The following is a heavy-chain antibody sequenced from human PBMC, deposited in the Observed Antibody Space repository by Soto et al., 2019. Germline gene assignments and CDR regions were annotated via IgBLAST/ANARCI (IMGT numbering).Heavy chain of an antibody. CDR3: ARGRWSKFDY. V-gene: IGHV6-1*01. CDR2: TYYRSKWYN. J-gene: IGHJ4*02. Sequence: SPTLSLSCAFSGDSVSSNNIAWNWLRQSPWRGLEWLGRTYYRSKWYNDYAVSVRSRITISLDTSKNLFPMQLNSVTPEDTAEYYGARGRWSKFDYWGQGAQVTVSS. D-gene: IGHD2-15*01. CDR1: GDSVSSNNIA.